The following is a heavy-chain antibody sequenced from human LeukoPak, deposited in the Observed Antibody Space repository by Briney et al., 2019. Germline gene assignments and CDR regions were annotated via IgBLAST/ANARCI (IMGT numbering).Heavy chain of an antibody. CDR1: GYTLTGYY. CDR3: ARSNVATRRGDSWFDP. D-gene: IGHD6-6*01. CDR2: ISPNNGST. V-gene: IGHV1-2*02. J-gene: IGHJ5*02. Sequence: ASVKVSCKASGYTLTGYYMHWVRQAPGQGLEWMGWISPNNGSTNYAQNFQGRVTMTRDTSVSTAYMELNRLRSDDTAVYYCARSNVATRRGDSWFDPWGQGTLVTVSS.